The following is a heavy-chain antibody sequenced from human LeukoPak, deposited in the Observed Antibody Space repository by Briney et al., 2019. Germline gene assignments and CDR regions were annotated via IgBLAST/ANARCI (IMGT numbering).Heavy chain of an antibody. CDR1: GGSISSYY. D-gene: IGHD3-10*01. CDR2: IYYSGST. V-gene: IGHV4-59*12. CDR3: ARDHDYGSGSYYYYYGMDV. J-gene: IGHJ6*02. Sequence: SETLSLTCTVSGGSISSYYWSWIRQPPGKGLEWIGYIYYSGSTNYNPSLKSRVTISVDTSKNQFSLKLSSVTAADTAVYYCARDHDYGSGSYYYYYGMDVWGQGTTVTVSS.